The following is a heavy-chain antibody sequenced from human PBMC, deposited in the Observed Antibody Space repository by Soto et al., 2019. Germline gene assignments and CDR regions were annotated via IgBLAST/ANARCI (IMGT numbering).Heavy chain of an antibody. Sequence: PSETLSLTCPVAGGSISTYYPGWIRKTPGKGLEWIGYIYYTGSTNYNPSLKSRVTISVDTSKNQFSLKLSSVTAADTAVYYCARASGCSGDSCAFDPWGQGTLVTVSS. V-gene: IGHV4-59*01. D-gene: IGHD2-15*01. CDR1: GGSISTYY. CDR3: ARASGCSGDSCAFDP. J-gene: IGHJ5*02. CDR2: IYYTGST.